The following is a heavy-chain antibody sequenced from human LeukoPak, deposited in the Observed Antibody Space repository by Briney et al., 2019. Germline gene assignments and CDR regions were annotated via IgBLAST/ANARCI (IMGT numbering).Heavy chain of an antibody. J-gene: IGHJ4*02. Sequence: PGGSLRLSCAASGFTFSSSSMNWVRQAPGKGLEWVANIKKDGSEKYYGDSVKGRFTISRDNAKTSLYLQMNSLRAEDTAVYYCARHLSGVTGYTYGRGIDYWGQGTLVTVSS. CDR2: IKKDGSEK. CDR1: GFTFSSSS. V-gene: IGHV3-7*01. CDR3: ARHLSGVTGYTYGRGIDY. D-gene: IGHD5-18*01.